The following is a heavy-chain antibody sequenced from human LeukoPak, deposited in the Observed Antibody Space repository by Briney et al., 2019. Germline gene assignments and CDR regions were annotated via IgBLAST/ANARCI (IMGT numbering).Heavy chain of an antibody. CDR2: IIPIFGTA. CDR3: ARSSDYGGDFDY. Sequence: SVKVSCKASGGTFSSYAISWVRQAPGQGLEWMGGIIPIFGTANYAQKFQGRVTITADKSTSTAYMELSSLRSEDTAVYYCARSSDYGGDFDYWGQGTLVTVSS. J-gene: IGHJ4*02. D-gene: IGHD4-23*01. V-gene: IGHV1-69*06. CDR1: GGTFSSYA.